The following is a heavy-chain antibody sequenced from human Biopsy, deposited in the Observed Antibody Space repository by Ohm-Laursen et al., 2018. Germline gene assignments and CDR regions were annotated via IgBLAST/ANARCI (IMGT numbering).Heavy chain of an antibody. V-gene: IGHV4-4*07. Sequence: GTLSLTCTVSGASMTGYFWTWVRQPAGKGLEWIGHIYTIGDTTYNPPLESRVTMSLDTSKNQFSLKMTSLTAADTAVYFCAREDEGLLRALDLWGQGTMVTVSS. CDR1: GASMTGYF. CDR2: IYTIGDT. J-gene: IGHJ3*01. CDR3: AREDEGLLRALDL. D-gene: IGHD3-3*01.